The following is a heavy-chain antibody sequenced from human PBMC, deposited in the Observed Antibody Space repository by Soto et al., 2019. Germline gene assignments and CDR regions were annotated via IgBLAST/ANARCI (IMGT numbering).Heavy chain of an antibody. CDR1: GYTFTDHY. CDR3: ARDSPSLAYCGGDCYSIDY. V-gene: IGHV1-2*02. Sequence: QEQLVQSGAEVKKPGASVKVSCKASGYTFTDHYIHWVRQAPGQGLEWMGWINSNIGGTNSAQKFQGRVTMTRDTSISTAYMELTRLRSDATAMYYCARDSPSLAYCGGDCYSIDYWGQGTLVTVSS. J-gene: IGHJ4*02. CDR2: INSNIGGT. D-gene: IGHD2-21*02.